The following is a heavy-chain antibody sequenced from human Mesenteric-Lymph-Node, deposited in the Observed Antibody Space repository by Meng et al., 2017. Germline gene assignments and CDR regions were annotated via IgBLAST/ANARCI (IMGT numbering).Heavy chain of an antibody. D-gene: IGHD5-12*01. CDR3: ARDPGFSRTWLFYYALDV. J-gene: IGHJ6*02. V-gene: IGHV3-48*03. CDR2: ISSSGSTI. CDR1: GFTFSSYE. Sequence: GESLKISCAASGFTFSSYEMNWVRQAPGKGLEWVSYISSSGSTIYYADSVKGRFTISRDNAKNSLYLQMNSLRAEDTAVYYCARDPGFSRTWLFYYALDVWGQGTTVTVSS.